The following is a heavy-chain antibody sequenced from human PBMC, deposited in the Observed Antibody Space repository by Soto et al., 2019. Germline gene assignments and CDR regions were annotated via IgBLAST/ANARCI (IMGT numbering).Heavy chain of an antibody. V-gene: IGHV3-11*05. CDR1: GFTFSDYY. CDR3: ARGRGAAADYSYF. CDR2: ISSSTRHT. J-gene: IGHJ4*02. Sequence: QVQLVESGGGLVKPGGSLRLSCAVSGFTFSDYYMTWIRQAPGKRLEWDSYISSSTRHTDYADSVKSRLNNTRDNAMNSLFLQMSSMRAQDTAVYYCARGRGAAADYSYFWGQGTLVSVSS. D-gene: IGHD6-13*01.